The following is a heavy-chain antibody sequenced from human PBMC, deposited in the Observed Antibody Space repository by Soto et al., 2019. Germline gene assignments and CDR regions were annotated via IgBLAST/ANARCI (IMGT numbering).Heavy chain of an antibody. CDR2: MNPNTGNT. J-gene: IGHJ4*02. Sequence: QVQLVQSGAEVKKPGASVKVSCKASGDSFTKYDIHWVRQATGQGLEWMGWMNPNTGNTGFAQKLRGRVTLTRNTAISTAYMELSSLRSDDTAVYFCAIRKERSGPHYFYYGGQVTLVTVSS. CDR1: GDSFTKYD. D-gene: IGHD6-25*01. V-gene: IGHV1-8*01. CDR3: AIRKERSGPHYFYY.